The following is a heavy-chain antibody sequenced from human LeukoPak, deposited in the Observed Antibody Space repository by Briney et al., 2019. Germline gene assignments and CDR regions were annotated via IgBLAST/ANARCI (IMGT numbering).Heavy chain of an antibody. CDR2: IIPILGIA. Sequence: SVKVSCKASGGTFSSYAISWVRQAPGQGLEWMGRIIPILGIANYAQKFQGRVTITADKSTSTAYMELSSLRSEDTAVYYCARLIAVAGTDFDYWGQGTPVTVSS. D-gene: IGHD6-19*01. CDR1: GGTFSSYA. V-gene: IGHV1-69*04. CDR3: ARLIAVAGTDFDY. J-gene: IGHJ4*02.